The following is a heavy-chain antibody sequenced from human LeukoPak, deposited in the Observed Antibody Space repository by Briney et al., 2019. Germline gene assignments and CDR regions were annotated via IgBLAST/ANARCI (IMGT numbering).Heavy chain of an antibody. Sequence: GGSLRLSCAASGFTFSTYVMNWVRQAPGKGLEWVSVISVSGFSTYYADSVKGRFTISRDNAKNSLYLQMNSLRAEDTAVYYCARVLKWLGTFFDYWGQGTLVTVSS. D-gene: IGHD5-12*01. CDR3: ARVLKWLGTFFDY. V-gene: IGHV3-48*03. CDR2: ISVSGFST. CDR1: GFTFSTYV. J-gene: IGHJ4*02.